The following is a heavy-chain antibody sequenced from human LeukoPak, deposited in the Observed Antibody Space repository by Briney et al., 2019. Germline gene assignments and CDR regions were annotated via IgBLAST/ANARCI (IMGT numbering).Heavy chain of an antibody. Sequence: GSLILSCAASGFTFSSYAMSWVRQAPGKRLEWVSLISGSGGSTYYADSVKGRFTISRDNSKNTLYLQMNSLRVEDTAVYYCAKGNIAARQDIMDVWGQGTTVTVSS. V-gene: IGHV3-23*01. D-gene: IGHD6-6*01. CDR3: AKGNIAARQDIMDV. CDR1: GFTFSSYA. J-gene: IGHJ6*02. CDR2: ISGSGGST.